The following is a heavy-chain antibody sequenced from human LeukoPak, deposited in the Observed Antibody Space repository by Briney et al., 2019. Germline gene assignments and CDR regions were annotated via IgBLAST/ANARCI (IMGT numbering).Heavy chain of an antibody. CDR1: GFTFRSYG. V-gene: IGHV3-23*01. D-gene: IGHD3-22*01. CDR3: AKDRWDYYDSSGYVDY. CDR2: ISGSSGRT. Sequence: GGSLRLSCAASGFTFRSYGMSWVRQAPGKGLEWVSAISGSSGRTYYADSVKGRFSISRDNSKNTLYLQMNSLRAEDTAVYYCAKDRWDYYDSSGYVDYWGQGTLVTVSS. J-gene: IGHJ4*02.